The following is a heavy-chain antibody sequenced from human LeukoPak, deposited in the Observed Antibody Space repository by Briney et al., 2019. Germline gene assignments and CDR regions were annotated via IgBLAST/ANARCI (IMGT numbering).Heavy chain of an antibody. CDR3: ARDELYNGYYSVKYHYNGMDV. J-gene: IGHJ6*02. Sequence: GASVKVSCKASGYTFTDYYVHWVRQAPGQALEWMGRINAKSGDTNAAQRFQGRVTMTRVTSITTAYLELSRLRSDDTAVYYCARDELYNGYYSVKYHYNGMDVWGQGTTVTVSS. D-gene: IGHD3-3*01. CDR1: GYTFTDYY. CDR2: INAKSGDT. V-gene: IGHV1-2*06.